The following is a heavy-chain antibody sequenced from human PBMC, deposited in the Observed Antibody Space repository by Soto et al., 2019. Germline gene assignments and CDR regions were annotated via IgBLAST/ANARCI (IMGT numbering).Heavy chain of an antibody. Sequence: SETLSLTCAVYGGSFSGYYWSWIRQHPGKGLEWIGEINHSGSTNYNPSLKSRVTISVATSKQQFSLKRSSVAAEEAVVYCASRRYYSGCRGSEHSGMDVWGQGTMVTVSS. CDR1: GGSFSGYY. J-gene: IGHJ6*02. CDR3: SRRYYSGCRGSEHSGMDV. D-gene: IGHD6-19*01. V-gene: IGHV4-34*01. CDR2: INHSGST.